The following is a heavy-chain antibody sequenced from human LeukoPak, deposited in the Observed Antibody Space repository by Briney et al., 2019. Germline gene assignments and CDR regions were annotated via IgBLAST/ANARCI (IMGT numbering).Heavy chain of an antibody. CDR2: ISGDGGST. Sequence: GGSLRLSCAASGFTFDNYAMHWVRQAPGKGLEWVSLISGDGGSTYYADSVKGRFTISRDNSKNSLYLQMNSLTTEDTALYYCAKDRGGYSYAADYWGQGTLVTVSS. D-gene: IGHD5-18*01. CDR3: AKDRGGYSYAADY. CDR1: GFTFDNYA. V-gene: IGHV3-43*02. J-gene: IGHJ4*02.